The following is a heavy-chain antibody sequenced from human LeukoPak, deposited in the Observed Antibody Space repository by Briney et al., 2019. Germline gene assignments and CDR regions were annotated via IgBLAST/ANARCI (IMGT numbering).Heavy chain of an antibody. CDR2: IIPIFGTA. Sequence: SVKVSCKASGYTFTGYYMHWVRQAPGQGLEWMGGIIPIFGTANYAQKFQGRVTITTDESTSTAYMELSSLRSEDTAVYYCARDPGPWGQGTLVTVSS. CDR3: ARDPGP. J-gene: IGHJ5*02. V-gene: IGHV1-69*05. CDR1: GYTFTGYY.